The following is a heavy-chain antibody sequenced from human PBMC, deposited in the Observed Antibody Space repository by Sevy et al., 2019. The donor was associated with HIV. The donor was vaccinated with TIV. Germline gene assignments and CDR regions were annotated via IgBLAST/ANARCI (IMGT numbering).Heavy chain of an antibody. Sequence: GGSLRLSCAASGFNFSDDYMTWIRQSAGKGLEWISYISGSGDRIYYEDSVKGRFTISRDNTKNSLYLQMNSVRAEDTAVYYCARRFDYGSGYLYYFDSWGPRTLVTVSS. CDR1: GFNFSDDY. J-gene: IGHJ4*02. CDR2: ISGSGDRI. V-gene: IGHV3-11*01. CDR3: ARRFDYGSGYLYYFDS. D-gene: IGHD3-3*01.